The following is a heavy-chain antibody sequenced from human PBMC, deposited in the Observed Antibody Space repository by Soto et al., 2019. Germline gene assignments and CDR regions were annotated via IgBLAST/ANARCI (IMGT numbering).Heavy chain of an antibody. CDR1: GGTLSSYA. J-gene: IGHJ6*02. V-gene: IGHV1-69*06. D-gene: IGHD1-7*01. Sequence: ASVKVSCKASGGTLSSYAISWVRQAPGQGLEWMGGIIPIFGTANYAQKFQGRVTITADKSTSTAYMELSSLRSEDTAVYYCARDREDGPTTYYYGMDVWGQGTTVTVSS. CDR3: ARDREDGPTTYYYGMDV. CDR2: IIPIFGTA.